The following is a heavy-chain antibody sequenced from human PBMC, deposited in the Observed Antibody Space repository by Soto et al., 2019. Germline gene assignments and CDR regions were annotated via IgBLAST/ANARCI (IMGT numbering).Heavy chain of an antibody. CDR2: IIPILGIA. J-gene: IGHJ6*02. V-gene: IGHV1-69*02. D-gene: IGHD6-13*01. Sequence: AASVKVSCKASGGTFSSYTISWVRQAPGQGLEWMGRIIPILGIANYAQKFQGRVTITADKSTSTAYMELSSLRSEDTAVYYCATKGRWYVGYYYYGMDVWGQGTTVTVSS. CDR3: ATKGRWYVGYYYYGMDV. CDR1: GGTFSSYT.